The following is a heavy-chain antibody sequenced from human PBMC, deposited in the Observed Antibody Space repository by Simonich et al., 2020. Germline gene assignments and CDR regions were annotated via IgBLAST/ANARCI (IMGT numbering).Heavy chain of an antibody. D-gene: IGHD6-13*01. CDR2: LYYSGST. J-gene: IGHJ3*02. V-gene: IGHV4-39*01. CDR1: VGSNSSSGYY. CDR3: ARHAGFAFDI. Sequence: QLQLQDSGPGLVKPSETLSLPCPVFVGSNSSSGYYWGWIGQPPGKGREWIGSLYYSGSTYYNPPLKSRVTISVDTYKNQFALKLSSVTAADTAVYYCARHAGFAFDIWGQGTMVTVSS.